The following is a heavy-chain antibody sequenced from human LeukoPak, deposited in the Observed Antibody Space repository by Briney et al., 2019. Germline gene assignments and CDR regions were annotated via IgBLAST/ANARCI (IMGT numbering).Heavy chain of an antibody. CDR1: GGSISSYY. D-gene: IGHD3-22*01. Sequence: PSETLSLTCTVSGGSISSYYWSWIRQPPGKGLEWIGYIYYSGSTNYNPSLKSRVTISVDTSENQFSLKLSSVTAADTAVYYCARGAIIYYYDSSGLDYWGQGTLVTVS. CDR3: ARGAIIYYYDSSGLDY. J-gene: IGHJ4*02. CDR2: IYYSGST. V-gene: IGHV4-59*12.